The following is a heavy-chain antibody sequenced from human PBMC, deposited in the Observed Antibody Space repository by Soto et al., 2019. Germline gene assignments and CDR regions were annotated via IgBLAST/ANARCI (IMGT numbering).Heavy chain of an antibody. Sequence: QVQLQESGPGLLKPSQTLFLTCNVSGASIINGDHYWSWIRQSPGKGLEWIGYIYYTGSTFYTPSLQSRVTISLATSKTQFSLELRSVTAADTAVYYCVRGTRPFENWCQGAPVTVSS. CDR3: VRGTRPFEN. CDR1: GASIINGDHY. CDR2: IYYTGST. J-gene: IGHJ4*01. V-gene: IGHV4-30-4*01. D-gene: IGHD1-1*01.